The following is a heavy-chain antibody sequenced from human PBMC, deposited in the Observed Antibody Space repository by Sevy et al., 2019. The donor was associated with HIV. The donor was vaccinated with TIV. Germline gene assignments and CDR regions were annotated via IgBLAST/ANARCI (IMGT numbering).Heavy chain of an antibody. J-gene: IGHJ6*02. CDR2: IKQDGSEK. CDR1: GFSFNMYW. V-gene: IGHV3-7*03. CDR3: ARDMGYCSGGSCYTWDYYGMDV. Sequence: GGSLRLSCTASGFSFNMYWMSWVRQAPGKGLEWVANIKQDGSEKYYVDSVKGRFTISRDNAKNSLYLQMNSLRAEDTAVYYCARDMGYCSGGSCYTWDYYGMDVWGQGTTVTVSS. D-gene: IGHD2-15*01.